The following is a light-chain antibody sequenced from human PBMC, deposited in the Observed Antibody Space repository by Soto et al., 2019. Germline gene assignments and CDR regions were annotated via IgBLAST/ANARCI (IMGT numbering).Light chain of an antibody. CDR3: ETWDSSLSAVV. J-gene: IGLJ2*01. CDR1: SSNIGNNY. CDR2: ENN. V-gene: IGLV1-51*02. Sequence: QSVLTQPPSVSAAPRQKVTISCSGSSSNIGNNYVSWYQQLPGTAPKLLIYENNKRPSGIPDRFSGSKSGTSATLGITGLQTGDEADYYCETWDSSLSAVVFGGGTQLTVL.